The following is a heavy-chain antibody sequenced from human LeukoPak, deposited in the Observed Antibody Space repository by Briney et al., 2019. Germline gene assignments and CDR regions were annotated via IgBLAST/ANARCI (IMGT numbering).Heavy chain of an antibody. J-gene: IGHJ3*02. CDR3: ARAPFRFRTGYYGFDI. CDR1: GYTFTGYY. Sequence: GASVNVSFKAFGYTFTGYYIHLVRQARGQGPDWMGWINPGTGGTNYAKKFQGRVTMTRDTSINTAYMDLSRLTSDDTAISYCARAPFRFRTGYYGFDIWGQGTMVTVSS. CDR2: INPGTGGT. V-gene: IGHV1-2*02. D-gene: IGHD2-8*02.